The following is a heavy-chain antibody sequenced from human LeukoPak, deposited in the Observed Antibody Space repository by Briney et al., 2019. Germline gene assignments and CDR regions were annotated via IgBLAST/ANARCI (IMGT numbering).Heavy chain of an antibody. D-gene: IGHD5-12*01. CDR1: GGSISSSSYY. CDR3: ARRATSCWVDP. CDR2: IYYDGST. Sequence: SETLSLTCTVSGGSISSSSYYWGWIRQPPGKGLEWIGSIYYDGSTYFNPSLKTRVTISVDTSRNQFSLRLSSVTAADTAVYSCARRATSCWVDPWGQGTLVTVSS. V-gene: IGHV4-39*01. J-gene: IGHJ5*02.